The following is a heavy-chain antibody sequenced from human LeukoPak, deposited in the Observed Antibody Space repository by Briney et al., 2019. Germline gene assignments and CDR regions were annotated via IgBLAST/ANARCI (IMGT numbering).Heavy chain of an antibody. CDR3: ARLLKTYDYVWGGYGFDY. Sequence: PGGSLRLSCAASGFTFSSYSMNWVRQAPGKGLEWVSSISSSSSYIYYGDSVKGRFTISRDNAKNSLYLQMNSLRAEDTAVYYCARLLKTYDYVWGGYGFDYWGQGTLVTVSS. J-gene: IGHJ4*02. CDR2: ISSSSSYI. D-gene: IGHD3-16*01. V-gene: IGHV3-21*01. CDR1: GFTFSSYS.